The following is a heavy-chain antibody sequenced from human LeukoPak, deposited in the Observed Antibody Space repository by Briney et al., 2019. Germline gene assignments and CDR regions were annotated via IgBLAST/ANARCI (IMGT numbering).Heavy chain of an antibody. J-gene: IGHJ4*02. CDR3: ARDGSGWYGGDY. CDR2: IYSGGST. Sequence: GRSLRLSCAASGFTVSSNYMSWVRQAPGKGLEWVSVIYSGGSTYYADSVKGRFTISRDNSKNTLYLQMNSLRAEDTAVYYCARDGSGWYGGDYWGQGTLVTVSS. V-gene: IGHV3-66*01. D-gene: IGHD6-19*01. CDR1: GFTVSSNY.